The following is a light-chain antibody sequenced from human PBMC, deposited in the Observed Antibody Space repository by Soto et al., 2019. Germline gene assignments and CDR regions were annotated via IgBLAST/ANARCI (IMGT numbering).Light chain of an antibody. J-gene: IGLJ1*01. CDR3: RSYTSISTYV. CDR1: SSDVGGYNF. CDR2: DVT. Sequence: QLVLTQPASVSGSPGQSITISCTGTSSDVGGYNFVSWYQQHPDKAPKLMIYDVTNRPSGVSNRFSGSKSGNTASLTISGLQAEDEADYYCRSYTSISTYVFGTGTKLT. V-gene: IGLV2-14*01.